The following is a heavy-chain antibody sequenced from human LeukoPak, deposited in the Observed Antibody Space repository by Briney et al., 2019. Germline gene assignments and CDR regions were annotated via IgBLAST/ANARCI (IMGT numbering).Heavy chain of an antibody. D-gene: IGHD3-10*01. V-gene: IGHV3-11*05. Sequence: GGSLRLSCAASGFTFSDYYMSWIRQAPGKGLEWVSYISGSGRHTNTAGSVKGRFTISRDNAKNSLFLQMNSLRAEDTAVYYCARGVVRDYASDYWGQGTLVTVSS. CDR3: ARGVVRDYASDY. CDR1: GFTFSDYY. J-gene: IGHJ4*02. CDR2: ISGSGRHT.